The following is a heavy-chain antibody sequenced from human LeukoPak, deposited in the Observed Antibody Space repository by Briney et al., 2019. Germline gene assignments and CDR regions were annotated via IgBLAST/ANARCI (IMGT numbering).Heavy chain of an antibody. D-gene: IGHD3-10*01. CDR3: ARDSQAHGSGSYYSRYNYYYYMDV. CDR2: ISYDGGKK. Sequence: GGSLRLSCAASQFIFSSYSIHWVRQAPGKGLEWVALISYDGGKKFYAESVKGRFTISRDNSQKTLYLEMNSLRAEDTAVYYCARDSQAHGSGSYYSRYNYYYYMDVWGTGTTVTVSS. CDR1: QFIFSSYS. V-gene: IGHV3-30*04. J-gene: IGHJ6*03.